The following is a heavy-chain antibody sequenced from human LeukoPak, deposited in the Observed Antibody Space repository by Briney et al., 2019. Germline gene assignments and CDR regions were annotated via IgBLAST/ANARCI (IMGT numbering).Heavy chain of an antibody. D-gene: IGHD3-10*01. Sequence: SAKVSCKASGGTFSSYAISWVRQAPGQGLEWMGRIIPIFGTANYAQKFQGRVTITTDESTSTVYMELSSLRSEDTAVYYCASRSGFTSVFPFDYWGQGTLVTASS. J-gene: IGHJ4*02. V-gene: IGHV1-69*05. CDR2: IIPIFGTA. CDR1: GGTFSSYA. CDR3: ASRSGFTSVFPFDY.